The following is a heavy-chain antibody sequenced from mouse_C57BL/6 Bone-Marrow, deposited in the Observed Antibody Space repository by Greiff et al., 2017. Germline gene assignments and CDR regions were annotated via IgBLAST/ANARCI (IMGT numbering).Heavy chain of an antibody. CDR2: ISYSGSN. J-gene: IGHJ1*03. CDR1: GYSITSGYD. CDR3: ARDLRCDWYFDV. V-gene: IGHV3-1*01. Sequence: EVQLQQSGPGMVKPSQSLSLTCTVTGYSITSGYDWHWIRHFPGNKLEWMGYISYSGSNNYNPSLKSRISITHDTSKNHFFLKLNSVTTEDTATYDCARDLRCDWYFDVWGTGTTVTVSS.